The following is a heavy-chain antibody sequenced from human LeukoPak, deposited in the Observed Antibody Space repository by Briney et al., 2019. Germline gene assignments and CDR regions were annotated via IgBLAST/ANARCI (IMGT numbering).Heavy chain of an antibody. Sequence: SETLSLTCTVSGGSIISSSFWWGWIRQPPGKGLEWIGSIYYSGVSYYNTSLKCRVTISVDTSKNQFSLNLNSVTAADTAFYYCASDRIWFGQSTNEYWAQGTLVPVPS. V-gene: IGHV4-39*01. CDR2: IYYSGVS. CDR3: ASDRIWFGQSTNEY. D-gene: IGHD3-10*01. J-gene: IGHJ4*02. CDR1: GGSIISSSFW.